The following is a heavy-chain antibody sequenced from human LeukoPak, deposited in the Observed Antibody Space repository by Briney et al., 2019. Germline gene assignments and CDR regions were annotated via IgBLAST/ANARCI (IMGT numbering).Heavy chain of an antibody. CDR1: GGSISPYF. V-gene: IGHV4-4*09. CDR3: ARRQIYFDY. J-gene: IGHJ4*02. CDR2: IYSDGST. Sequence: SETLSLTRTVSGGSISPYFWSWIRQPPGKGLEWIGYIYSDGSTKYNPSLKSRVTISLDTSKNQLSLKLSSVTAADTAVYYCARRQIYFDYWGQGTLVTVSS.